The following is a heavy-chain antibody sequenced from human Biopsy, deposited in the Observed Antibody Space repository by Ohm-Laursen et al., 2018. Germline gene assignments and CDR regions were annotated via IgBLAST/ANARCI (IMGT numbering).Heavy chain of an antibody. CDR2: IYPGGST. D-gene: IGHD3-22*01. CDR1: GGYINNYY. CDR3: ASVVLGPTNDAFDL. Sequence: SETLSLTCNVSGGYINNYYWSWIRQPAGKGLEWIGRIYPGGSTNYNPSLKSRVTMSVDTSKKQLSLRLRSFTAADTAMYYCASVVLGPTNDAFDLWGQGTMVVVPS. J-gene: IGHJ3*01. V-gene: IGHV4-4*07.